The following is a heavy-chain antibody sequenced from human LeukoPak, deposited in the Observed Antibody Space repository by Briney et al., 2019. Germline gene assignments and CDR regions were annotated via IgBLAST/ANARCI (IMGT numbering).Heavy chain of an antibody. CDR3: ARIISGQPDY. D-gene: IGHD2-15*01. CDR1: GGSISSSNW. V-gene: IGHV4-39*01. CDR2: IYYSGST. J-gene: IGHJ4*02. Sequence: SETLSLTCAVSGGSISSSNWWSWVRQPPGKGLEWIGSIYYSGSTYYNPSLKSRVTISVDTSKNQFSLKLSSVTAADTAVYYCARIISGQPDYWGQGTLVTVSS.